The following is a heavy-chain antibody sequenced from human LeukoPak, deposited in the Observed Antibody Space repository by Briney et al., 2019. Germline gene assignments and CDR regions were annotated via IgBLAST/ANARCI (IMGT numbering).Heavy chain of an antibody. CDR1: GFTFSSYA. J-gene: IGHJ4*02. CDR2: ISYDGSNK. Sequence: GRSLRLSCAASGFTFSSYAMHWVRQAPGKGLEWVAVISYDGSNKYYADSVKGRFTISRDNSKNTLYLQMNSLRAEDTAVYYCAREDSSGWYTLDYWGQGTLVTVSS. CDR3: AREDSSGWYTLDY. D-gene: IGHD6-19*01. V-gene: IGHV3-30-3*01.